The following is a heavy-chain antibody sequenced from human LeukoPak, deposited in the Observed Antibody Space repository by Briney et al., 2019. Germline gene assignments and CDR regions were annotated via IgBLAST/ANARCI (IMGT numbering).Heavy chain of an antibody. V-gene: IGHV3-23*01. CDR1: GFTFSSYA. Sequence: PGGSLRLSCAASGFTFSSYAMSWVRQAPGKGLEWVSAISGSGGSTYYADSVKGRFTISRDNSKNTLYLQMNSLRAEDTAVYYCAIATYYYGSGSSPTFDYWGQGTLVTVSS. CDR3: AIATYYYGSGSSPTFDY. CDR2: ISGSGGST. D-gene: IGHD3-10*01. J-gene: IGHJ4*02.